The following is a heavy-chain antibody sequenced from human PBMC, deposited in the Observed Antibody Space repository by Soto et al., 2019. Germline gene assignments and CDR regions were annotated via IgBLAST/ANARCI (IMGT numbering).Heavy chain of an antibody. V-gene: IGHV1-18*01. Sequence: PQASVKFSCKASGYAFTSYGISWVRQAPGQGLEWMGWISAYNGNTNYAQKLQGRVTMTTDTSTSTAYMELRSLRSDDTAVYYCAREWVGDCGGGSCYPLVEYYMDVWGKGTTVTVSS. J-gene: IGHJ6*03. CDR1: GYAFTSYG. D-gene: IGHD2-15*01. CDR2: ISAYNGNT. CDR3: AREWVGDCGGGSCYPLVEYYMDV.